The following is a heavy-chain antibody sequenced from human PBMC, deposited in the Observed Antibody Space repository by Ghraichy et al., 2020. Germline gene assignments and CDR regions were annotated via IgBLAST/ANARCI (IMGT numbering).Heavy chain of an antibody. J-gene: IGHJ4*02. V-gene: IGHV4-34*01. CDR1: GGSFSGYY. CDR3: ARMPGRPSYSSSPRFDY. Sequence: SETLSLTCAVYGGSFSGYYWSWIRQPPGKGLEWIGEINHSGSTNYNPSLKSRVTISVDTSKNQFSLKLSSVTAADTAVYYCARMPGRPSYSSSPRFDYWGQGTLVTVSS. D-gene: IGHD6-13*01. CDR2: INHSGST.